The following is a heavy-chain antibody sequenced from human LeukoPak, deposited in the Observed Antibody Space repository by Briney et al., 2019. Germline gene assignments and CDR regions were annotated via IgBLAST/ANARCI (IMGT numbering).Heavy chain of an antibody. CDR2: INGSGSST. V-gene: IGHV3-23*01. J-gene: IGHJ4*02. D-gene: IGHD3-3*01. CDR1: GFTFSSYA. CDR3: AKGERFLEWLLFDY. Sequence: PGGSLRLSCAASGFTFSSYAMIWLRQAPGQGLEWVTAINGSGSSTYYADSVKGRFTISRDNSKNTLYLQMNSLRAEDTAVYYCAKGERFLEWLLFDYWGQGTLVTVSS.